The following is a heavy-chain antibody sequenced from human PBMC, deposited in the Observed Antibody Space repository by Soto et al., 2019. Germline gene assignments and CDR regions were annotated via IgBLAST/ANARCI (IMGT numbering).Heavy chain of an antibody. D-gene: IGHD3-3*01. Sequence: SETLSLTCTVSGGSISSYYWSWIRQPPGKGLEWIGYIYYSGSTNYNPSLKSRVTISVDTSKTQFSLKLSSVTAADTAVYYCARGGRITIFGVALENWFDPWGQGPLVTVSS. CDR1: GGSISSYY. CDR3: ARGGRITIFGVALENWFDP. J-gene: IGHJ5*02. CDR2: IYYSGST. V-gene: IGHV4-59*01.